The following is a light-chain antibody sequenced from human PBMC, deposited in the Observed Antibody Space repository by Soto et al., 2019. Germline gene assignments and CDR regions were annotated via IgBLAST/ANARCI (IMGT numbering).Light chain of an antibody. CDR1: SGDVGGYNY. CDR3: SSYTSSSTYV. V-gene: IGLV2-14*01. Sequence: QSALTQPASVSGSPGQSITISCTGTSGDVGGYNYVSWYQQHPGKAPKLMIYAVSYRPSGVSNRFSASKSGNTASLTISGLQAEDEADYYCSSYTSSSTYVFGTGTKLTVL. CDR2: AVS. J-gene: IGLJ1*01.